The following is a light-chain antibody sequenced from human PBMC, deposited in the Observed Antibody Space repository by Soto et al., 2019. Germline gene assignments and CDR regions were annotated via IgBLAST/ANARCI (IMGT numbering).Light chain of an antibody. Sequence: DIVMIQYPDSLAVSLGEGAAINCKSGQSGLYRSNKKNYLTWYQQKPGQAPRVLIYDASTRAAGIPDRFSGSGSGTDFTLTISRLEPEDSAVYYCQKYGGSPWTCGQGTKGDIK. J-gene: IGKJ1*01. CDR2: DAS. CDR1: QSGLYRSNKKNY. CDR3: QKYGGSPWT. V-gene: IGKV4-1*01.